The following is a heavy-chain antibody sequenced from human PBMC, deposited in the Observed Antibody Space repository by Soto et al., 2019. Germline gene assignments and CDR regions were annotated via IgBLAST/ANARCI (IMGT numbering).Heavy chain of an antibody. D-gene: IGHD6-13*01. CDR2: IYYSGST. CDR1: GGSISIGSYF. J-gene: IGHJ4*02. Sequence: PSETLSLTCTVSGGSISIGSYFWGWIRPPPGKGLEWIGSIYYSGSTNYNPSLKSRVTISVDTSKNQFSLKLRSVTAADTAFYYCARRIAAAGTDYWGQGTLVTVSS. V-gene: IGHV4-39*01. CDR3: ARRIAAAGTDY.